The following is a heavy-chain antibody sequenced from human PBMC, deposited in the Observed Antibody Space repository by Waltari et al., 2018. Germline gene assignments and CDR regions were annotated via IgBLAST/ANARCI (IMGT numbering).Heavy chain of an antibody. CDR3: ATSNMAERRATSQN. V-gene: IGHV1-69*04. D-gene: IGHD4-4*01. Sequence: QVPLVQSGAEVKTPGSSVRVSCKASGGSLSKSPITWVRQAPGPGLEWLGRSSPSLGKANYKRNVQSIVTISADRSPTTSEMEVRSLTSEYTALDFCATSNMAERRATSQNWGQGSLVTFSS. CDR1: GGSLSKSP. J-gene: IGHJ4*02. CDR2: SSPSLGKA.